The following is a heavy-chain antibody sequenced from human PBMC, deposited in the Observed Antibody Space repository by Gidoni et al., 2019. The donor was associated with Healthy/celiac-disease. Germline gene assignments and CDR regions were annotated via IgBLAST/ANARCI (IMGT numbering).Heavy chain of an antibody. CDR3: ATGYDYVWGSYRSGAYFDY. Sequence: QVQLQQWGAGLLKPSETLSLTCAVYGGSFSGYYWSWIRQPPGKGLEWIGEINHSGSTNYNPSLKSRVTISVDTSKNQFSLKLSSVTAADTAVYYCATGYDYVWGSYRSGAYFDYWGQGTLVTVSS. D-gene: IGHD3-16*02. CDR2: INHSGST. CDR1: GGSFSGYY. V-gene: IGHV4-34*01. J-gene: IGHJ4*02.